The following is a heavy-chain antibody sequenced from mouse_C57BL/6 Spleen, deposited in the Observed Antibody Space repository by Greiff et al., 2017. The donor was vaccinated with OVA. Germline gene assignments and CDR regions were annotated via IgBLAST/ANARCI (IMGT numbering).Heavy chain of an antibody. J-gene: IGHJ4*01. V-gene: IGHV1-7*01. CDR2: INPSSGYT. CDR1: GYTFTSYW. Sequence: VQLQQSGADLAKPGASVKLSCKASGYTFTSYWMHWVKQRPGQVLEWIGYINPSSGYTKYNQKFKDKATLTADKSSSTAYMQLSSLTYEDTAVYYCARQTGSSQYYYAMDYWGQGTSVTVSS. CDR3: ARQTGSSQYYYAMDY. D-gene: IGHD1-1*01.